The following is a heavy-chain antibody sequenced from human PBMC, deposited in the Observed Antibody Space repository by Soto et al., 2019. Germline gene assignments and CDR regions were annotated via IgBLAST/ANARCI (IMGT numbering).Heavy chain of an antibody. Sequence: TSETLSLTCTVSGGSISSSSYYWGWIRQPPGKGLEWIGSIYYSGSTYYNPSLKSRVTISVDTSKNQFSLKLSSVTAADTAVYYCARSNPENFDYEITPYGYWGQGTLVTVSS. D-gene: IGHD3-9*01. CDR2: IYYSGST. V-gene: IGHV4-39*01. CDR3: ARSNPENFDYEITPYGY. J-gene: IGHJ4*02. CDR1: GGSISSSSYY.